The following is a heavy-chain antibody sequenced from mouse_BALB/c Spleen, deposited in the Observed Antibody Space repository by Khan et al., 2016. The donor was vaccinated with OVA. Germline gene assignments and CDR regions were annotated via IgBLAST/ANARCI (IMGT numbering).Heavy chain of an antibody. CDR1: GYTFTDFA. V-gene: IGHV1S137*01. CDR3: ARRNGNYRFAY. Sequence: QVQLQQSGAELVRPGVSVKISCKGSGYTFTDFAMHWVKQSHAKSLEWIGVISTYYGDANYNQKFKGKATMTVDKSSSTAYMELARLTSEDSAIYYCARRNGNYRFAYWGQGTLVTVSA. CDR2: ISTYYGDA. D-gene: IGHD2-1*01. J-gene: IGHJ3*01.